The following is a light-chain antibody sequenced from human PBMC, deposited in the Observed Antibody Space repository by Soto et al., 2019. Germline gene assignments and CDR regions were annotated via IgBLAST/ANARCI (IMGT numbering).Light chain of an antibody. CDR2: DVS. Sequence: QSALTQPASVSGSPGQSITISCTGTRSDVGGYNFVSWYQQHPDKAPKLMIYDVSDRPSGVSNRFSGSKSGNTASLTISGLQAEDEADYYCSSYTSTSTYVFGTGTKVTVL. J-gene: IGLJ1*01. CDR1: RSDVGGYNF. V-gene: IGLV2-14*01. CDR3: SSYTSTSTYV.